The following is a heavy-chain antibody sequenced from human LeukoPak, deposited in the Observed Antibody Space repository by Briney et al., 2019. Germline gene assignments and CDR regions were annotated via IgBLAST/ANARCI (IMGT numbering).Heavy chain of an antibody. J-gene: IGHJ2*01. D-gene: IGHD3-10*01. CDR1: GFTFSSYD. CDR3: ARRPPPKGRKYWYFDL. CDR2: IGTAGDT. V-gene: IGHV3-13*01. Sequence: GGSLRLSCAASGFTFSSYDMHWVRQATGKGLEWVSAIGTAGDTYYPGSVKGRFTISREDAKNSLYLQMNSLRAGDTAVYYCARRPPPKGRKYWYFDLWXXXXXVTXSS.